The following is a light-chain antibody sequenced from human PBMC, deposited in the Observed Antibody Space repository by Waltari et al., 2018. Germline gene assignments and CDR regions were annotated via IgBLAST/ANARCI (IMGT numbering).Light chain of an antibody. V-gene: IGLV3-10*01. CDR2: EDT. Sequence: YELTQSPSVSVSPGQTAKIPCPGETLTRKYAYWYQQKPGQAPVLVIYEDTKRPSGIPERFSGSTSRTVATLTISGAQAEDEADYYCYSTDSSGDQRVFGAGTRVTVL. CDR1: TLTRKY. CDR3: YSTDSSGDQRV. J-gene: IGLJ1*01.